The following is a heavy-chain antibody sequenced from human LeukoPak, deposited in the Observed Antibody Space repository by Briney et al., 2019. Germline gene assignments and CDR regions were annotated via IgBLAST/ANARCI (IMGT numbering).Heavy chain of an antibody. Sequence: PPETLSRTCTVSGGSISRGGYYWSWIRQHPGKGLEWIGYIYYSGSTYYNPSPKGRVTISVDTSKSQFSLKLSSVTAADMAVYYCVRISSPSAYAFDIWGQGTMVTVSS. V-gene: IGHV4-31*03. D-gene: IGHD6-6*01. J-gene: IGHJ3*02. CDR2: IYYSGST. CDR1: GGSISRGGYY. CDR3: VRISSPSAYAFDI.